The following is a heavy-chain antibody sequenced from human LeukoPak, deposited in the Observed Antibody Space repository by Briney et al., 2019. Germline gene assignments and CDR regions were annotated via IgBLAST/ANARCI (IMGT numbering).Heavy chain of an antibody. CDR3: ARALDYYDSSGYPDY. V-gene: IGHV1-46*03. Sequence: GASVKLSCKASGYTFTSYYMHWVRQAPGQGLEWMGIINPSGGSTSYAQKFQGRVTMTRDTSTNTVYMELSSLRSEDTAVYYCARALDYYDSSGYPDYWGQGTLVTVSS. D-gene: IGHD3-22*01. CDR1: GYTFTSYY. CDR2: INPSGGST. J-gene: IGHJ4*02.